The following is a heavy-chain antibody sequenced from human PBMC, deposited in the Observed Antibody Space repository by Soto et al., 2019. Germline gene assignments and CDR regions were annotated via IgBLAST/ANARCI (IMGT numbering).Heavy chain of an antibody. J-gene: IGHJ4*02. D-gene: IGHD6-13*01. CDR1: GYTFTAYG. Sequence: ASVKVSCKASGYTFTAYGINWVRQVPGQGLEWMGWISAYHDSTDYAQKFRGRVTMTTDTSTSTAYMELRSLRSDDTAVYYCARETGVSPRNPFDYWGQGTLVTVSS. V-gene: IGHV1-18*01. CDR3: ARETGVSPRNPFDY. CDR2: ISAYHDST.